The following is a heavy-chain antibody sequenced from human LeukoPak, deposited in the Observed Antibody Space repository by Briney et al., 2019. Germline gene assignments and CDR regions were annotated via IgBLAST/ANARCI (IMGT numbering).Heavy chain of an antibody. V-gene: IGHV5-51*01. CDR3: ARRLQLGSGRDYFDY. J-gene: IGHJ4*02. CDR2: IYPGDSDT. CDR1: GYSFTTYW. Sequence: GESLKISCKGSGYSFTTYWIGWVRQMPGKGLEWMGIIYPGDSDTRYSPSFQGQVTISADKSISTAYLQWSSLKASGTAMYYCARRLQLGSGRDYFDYWGQGTLVTVSS. D-gene: IGHD7-27*01.